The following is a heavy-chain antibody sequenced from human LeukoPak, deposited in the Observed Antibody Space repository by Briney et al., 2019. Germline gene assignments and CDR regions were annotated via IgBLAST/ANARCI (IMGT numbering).Heavy chain of an antibody. J-gene: IGHJ4*02. CDR1: GFTFSSHW. CDR3: ARGTYPQGLDY. CDR2: ISNDGRTT. Sequence: GGSLRLSCAASGFTFSSHWMHWVRQAPGKGLVWVSRISNDGRTTSYADSVKGRFTISRDDAKNTVYLQINSLRAEETAVYYCARGTYPQGLDYWGQGTLATVSS. V-gene: IGHV3-74*01. D-gene: IGHD3-16*02.